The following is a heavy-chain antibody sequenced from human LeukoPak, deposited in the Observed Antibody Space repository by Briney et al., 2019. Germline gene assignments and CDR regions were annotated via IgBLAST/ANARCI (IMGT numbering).Heavy chain of an antibody. V-gene: IGHV4-4*07. J-gene: IGHJ4*02. CDR3: ARDLEIWSGYYFDY. CDR2: IYTSGST. CDR1: GGSISYYY. Sequence: PSETLSLTCTVSGGSISYYYWSWIRQPAGKGLQWIGRIYTSGSTHYNPSLKSRVTMSVDTSKNQFSLKLSSVTAADTAVYYCARDLEIWSGYYFDYWGQGTLVTVSS. D-gene: IGHD3-3*01.